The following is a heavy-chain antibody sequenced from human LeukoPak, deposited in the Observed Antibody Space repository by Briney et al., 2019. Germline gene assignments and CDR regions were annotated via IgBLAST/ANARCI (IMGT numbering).Heavy chain of an antibody. J-gene: IGHJ4*02. CDR1: GFTFSSYG. V-gene: IGHV3-30*02. CDR2: IRYDGSNK. Sequence: GGSLRLSCAASGFTFSSYGMHWVRQAPGKGLEWVAFIRYDGSNKYYADSVKGRFTISRDNSKNTLYLQMNSLRAEDTAVYYCAKDHPTIFGVVTPSYYFDYWGQGILVTVSS. CDR3: AKDHPTIFGVVTPSYYFDY. D-gene: IGHD3-3*01.